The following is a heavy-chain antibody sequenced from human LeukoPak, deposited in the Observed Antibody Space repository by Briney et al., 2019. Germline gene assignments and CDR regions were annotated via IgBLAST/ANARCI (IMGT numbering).Heavy chain of an antibody. Sequence: GGSLRLSCAASGFTFSSYSMHWVRQAPGKGLEGVAVISSDGSDKYYGDSVKARFTISRDNSRNTLYLQMNSLMAEETAVYYCARTVPGDYGRFDPWGQGTLVTVSS. J-gene: IGHJ5*02. CDR3: ARTVPGDYGRFDP. CDR2: ISSDGSDK. CDR1: GFTFSSYS. D-gene: IGHD4-17*01. V-gene: IGHV3-30-3*01.